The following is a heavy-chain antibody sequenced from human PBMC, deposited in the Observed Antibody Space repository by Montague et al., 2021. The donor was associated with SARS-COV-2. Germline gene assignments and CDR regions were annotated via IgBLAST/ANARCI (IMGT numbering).Heavy chain of an antibody. CDR3: ARGKPPRITFGGIISYGSDV. CDR1: GGSFSGYY. V-gene: IGHV4-34*01. CDR2: INHSGST. Sequence: SETLSLTCAVYGGSFSGYYWTWIRQPPGKGLEWIGEINHSGSTNYNPSLKSRVTISVDTSKNQFSLKLRSVTAADTAVYYCARGKPPRITFGGIISYGSDVWGQGTTVTVSS. D-gene: IGHD3-16*02. J-gene: IGHJ6*02.